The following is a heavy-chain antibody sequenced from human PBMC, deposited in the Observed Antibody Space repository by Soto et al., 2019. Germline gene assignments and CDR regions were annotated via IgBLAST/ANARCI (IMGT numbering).Heavy chain of an antibody. D-gene: IGHD6-6*01. CDR3: AKRSSSSTFDP. J-gene: IGHJ5*02. CDR2: ISGSDDST. CDR1: GFTFSSYS. V-gene: IGHV3-23*01. Sequence: GGSLRLSCAATGFTFSSYSMSWVRQAPGKGLEWVSVISGSDDSTYYADSVKGRFTISRDNSKNTLYLQMNSLRAEDTAVYYCAKRSSSSTFDPWGQGALVTVSS.